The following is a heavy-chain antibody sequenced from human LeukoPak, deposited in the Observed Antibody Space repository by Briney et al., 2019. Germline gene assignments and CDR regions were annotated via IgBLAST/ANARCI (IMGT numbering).Heavy chain of an antibody. CDR2: IIPIFGTA. CDR3: ASWYSSSWYGKSYWFDP. CDR1: GGTFSSYA. V-gene: IGHV1-69*13. J-gene: IGHJ5*02. Sequence: GASVKVSCKASGGTFSSYAISWVRQAPGQGFEWMGGIIPIFGTANYAQKFQGRVTITADESTSTAYMELSSLRSEDTAVYYCASWYSSSWYGKSYWFDPWGQGTLVTVSS. D-gene: IGHD6-13*01.